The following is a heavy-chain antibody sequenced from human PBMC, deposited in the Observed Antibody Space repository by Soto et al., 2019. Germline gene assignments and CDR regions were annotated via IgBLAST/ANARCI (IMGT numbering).Heavy chain of an antibody. V-gene: IGHV4-59*08. J-gene: IGHJ5*02. D-gene: IGHD3-10*01. CDR1: GGSISSYY. CDR2: IYYSGST. CDR3: ARRIYGSGSNNWFDP. Sequence: QVQLQESDPGLVKPSETLSLTCTVSGGSISSYYWSWIRQPPAKGLEWIGYIYYSGSTNYNPSLKSRVTISVDTSKNQFSLKLSSVTAADTAVYYCARRIYGSGSNNWFDPWGQGTLVTVSS.